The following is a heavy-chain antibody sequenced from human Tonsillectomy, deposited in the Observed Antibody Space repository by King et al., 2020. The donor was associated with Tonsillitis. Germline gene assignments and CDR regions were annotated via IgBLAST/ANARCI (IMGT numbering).Heavy chain of an antibody. CDR1: GYTFTGYY. CDR2: INPNSGGT. D-gene: IGHD6-13*01. CDR3: AREPYSSSWDDAFDI. V-gene: IGHV1-2*02. Sequence: QLVQSGAEVKKPGASVKVSCKASGYTFTGYYMHWVRQAPGQGLEWMGWINPNSGGTNYAQKFQGRVTMTRDTSISTAYMELSRLRSDDTAVDYCAREPYSSSWDDAFDIWGQGTMVTVSS. J-gene: IGHJ3*02.